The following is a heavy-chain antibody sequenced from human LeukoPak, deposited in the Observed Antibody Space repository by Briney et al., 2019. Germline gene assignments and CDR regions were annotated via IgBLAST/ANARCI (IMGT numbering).Heavy chain of an antibody. Sequence: GASVKVSCKVSGYTLTELSMHWVRQAPGKGLEWMGGFDPEDGETIYAQKFQGRVTMTEDTSTDTAYMELSRLRSDDTAVYYCARERTPYYYDSSGYYYRGWFDPWGQGTLVTVSS. J-gene: IGHJ5*02. D-gene: IGHD3-22*01. V-gene: IGHV1-24*01. CDR3: ARERTPYYYDSSGYYYRGWFDP. CDR2: FDPEDGET. CDR1: GYTLTELS.